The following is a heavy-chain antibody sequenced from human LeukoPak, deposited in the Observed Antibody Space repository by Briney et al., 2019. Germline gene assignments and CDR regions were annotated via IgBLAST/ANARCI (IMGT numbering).Heavy chain of an antibody. J-gene: IGHJ4*02. D-gene: IGHD2-21*02. V-gene: IGHV4-30-4*07. CDR2: IYNSGST. CDR3: ARGWGPAYCGGDCHRHFDY. CDR1: GGSISSGGYS. Sequence: PSQTLSLTCAVSGGSISSGGYSWNWIRQPRGKGLEWIGYIYNSGSTSYNPSLKSRVTMSVDTSKNYFSLKLNSVTAADTAVYYCARGWGPAYCGGDCHRHFDYWGQGTLVTVSS.